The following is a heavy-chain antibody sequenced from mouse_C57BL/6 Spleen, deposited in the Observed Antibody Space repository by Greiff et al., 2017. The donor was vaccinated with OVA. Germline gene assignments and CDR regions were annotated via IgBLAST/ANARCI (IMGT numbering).Heavy chain of an antibody. V-gene: IGHV1-26*01. Sequence: EVQLQQSGPELVKPGASVKISCKASGYTFTDYYMNWVKQSHGKSLEWIGDINPNNGGTSYNQKFKGKATLTVDKSSSTAYMELRSLTSEDSAVYYCARRGLYYGSSYFDYWGQGTTLTVSS. CDR1: GYTFTDYY. D-gene: IGHD1-1*01. CDR2: INPNNGGT. CDR3: ARRGLYYGSSYFDY. J-gene: IGHJ2*01.